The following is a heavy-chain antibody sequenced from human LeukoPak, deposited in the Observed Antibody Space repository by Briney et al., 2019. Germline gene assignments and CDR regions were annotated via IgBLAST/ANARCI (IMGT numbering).Heavy chain of an antibody. Sequence: SETLSLACTASGGSISNYYWGWIRQPAGKGLEWIGRIYTSGSTSYNPSLKSRLTMSLDTSKNQFSLQLRSVTAADTAVYYCARVTVTTALDYWGQGTLVTVSS. J-gene: IGHJ4*02. CDR1: GGSISNYY. CDR2: IYTSGST. D-gene: IGHD4-17*01. CDR3: ARVTVTTALDY. V-gene: IGHV4-4*07.